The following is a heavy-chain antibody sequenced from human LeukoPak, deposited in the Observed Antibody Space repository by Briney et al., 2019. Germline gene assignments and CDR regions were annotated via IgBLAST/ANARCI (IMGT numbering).Heavy chain of an antibody. Sequence: GGSLRLSRVPSRFTFSSYEMNRVRQAPRAGLEWVSYISSSGSTVYYADSVKGRFTTSRDNAKNSLYLQMSSLRAEDTAVYYCARGLRITFDYWGQGTLVTVSS. CDR1: RFTFSSYE. J-gene: IGHJ4*02. CDR2: ISSSGSTV. D-gene: IGHD3-10*01. V-gene: IGHV3-48*03. CDR3: ARGLRITFDY.